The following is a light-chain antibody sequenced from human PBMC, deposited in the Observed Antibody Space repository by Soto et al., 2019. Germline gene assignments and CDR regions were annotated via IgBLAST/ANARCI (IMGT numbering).Light chain of an antibody. J-gene: IGLJ2*01. CDR1: RSDVGGYNY. CDR2: EVS. Sequence: QSVLTQPVSVSGSPGQSITISCTGSRSDVGGYNYVSWYQQHPGKAPQVLIYEVSNRPSGVSNRFSGSKSGNTASLTISGIQADDEADYYCSSYTSSHTWVFGGGTKLTVL. V-gene: IGLV2-14*01. CDR3: SSYTSSHTWV.